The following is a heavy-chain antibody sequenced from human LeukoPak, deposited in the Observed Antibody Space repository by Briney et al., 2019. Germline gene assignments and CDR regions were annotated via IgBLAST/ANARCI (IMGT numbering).Heavy chain of an antibody. CDR2: IGGSGANT. CDR1: VFTFSTYA. J-gene: IGHJ4*02. D-gene: IGHD6-13*01. V-gene: IGHV3-23*01. Sequence: GGSLRLSCAASVFTFSTYAMGWVRQAPGKGLEWVSVIGGSGANTYYADAVKGRFTMSRDNSKNTLYLQMNSLRVEDTAVYYCATREAAIGVIDYWGQGTLVTVSS. CDR3: ATREAAIGVIDY.